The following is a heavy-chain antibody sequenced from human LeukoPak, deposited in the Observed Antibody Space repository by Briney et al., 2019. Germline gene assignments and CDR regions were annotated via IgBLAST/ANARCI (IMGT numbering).Heavy chain of an antibody. D-gene: IGHD3-16*02. Sequence: ASVKVSCKASGGTFSSYAISWVRQAPGQGLEWMGGIIPIFGTANYAQKFQGRVTITTDESTSTAYMELSSLRSEDTAVYYCARGPAPITRLGELSSYYYYYYMDVWGKGTTVTVSS. J-gene: IGHJ6*03. V-gene: IGHV1-69*05. CDR2: IIPIFGTA. CDR1: GGTFSSYA. CDR3: ARGPAPITRLGELSSYYYYYYMDV.